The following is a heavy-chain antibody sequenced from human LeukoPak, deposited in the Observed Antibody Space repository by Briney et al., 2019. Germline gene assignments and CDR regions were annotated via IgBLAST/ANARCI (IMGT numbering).Heavy chain of an antibody. J-gene: IGHJ4*02. CDR3: ARAAVAATLGY. V-gene: IGHV1-8*01. D-gene: IGHD2-15*01. CDR2: MNPNSGNT. Sequence: XVXXXXGQGLEWMGWMNPNSGNTGYAQKFQGRVTMTRNTSISTAYMELSSLRSEDTAVYYCARAAVAATLGYWGQGTLVTVSS.